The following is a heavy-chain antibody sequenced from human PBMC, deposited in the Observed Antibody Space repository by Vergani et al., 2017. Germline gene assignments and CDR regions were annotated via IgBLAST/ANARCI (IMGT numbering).Heavy chain of an antibody. Sequence: QLQLQESGPGLVKPSETLSLTCTVSGGSISSSSYYWGWIRQPPGKGLEWIGYIYYSGSTNYNPSLKSRVTISVDTSKNQFSLKLISVTAADTAVYYCAREGGYCSSTSCYGVWRNYYYSGMDVWGQGTTVTVSS. D-gene: IGHD2-2*01. CDR2: IYYSGST. CDR1: GGSISSSSYY. J-gene: IGHJ6*02. V-gene: IGHV4-61*05. CDR3: AREGGYCSSTSCYGVWRNYYYSGMDV.